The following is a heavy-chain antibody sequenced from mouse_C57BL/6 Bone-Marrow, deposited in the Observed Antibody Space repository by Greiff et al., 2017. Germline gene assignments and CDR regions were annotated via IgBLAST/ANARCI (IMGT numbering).Heavy chain of an antibody. CDR2: IDPSDSYT. CDR3: AREARDY. CDR1: GYTFTSYW. V-gene: IGHV1-69*01. J-gene: IGHJ4*01. Sequence: QVQLQQPGAELVMPGASVKLSCKASGYTFTSYWMHWVKQRPGQGLEWIGEIDPSDSYTNYNQKFKGKSTLTVDKSSSTAYMQLSSLTSEDSAVYYCAREARDYWGQGTSGTVSS.